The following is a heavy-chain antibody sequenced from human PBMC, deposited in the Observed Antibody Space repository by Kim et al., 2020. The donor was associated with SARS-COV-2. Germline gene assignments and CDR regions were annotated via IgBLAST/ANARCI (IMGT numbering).Heavy chain of an antibody. CDR2: ISYDGSNK. Sequence: GGSLRLSCAASGFTFSSYGMHWVRQAPGKGLEWVAVISYDGSNKYYADSVKGRFTISRDNSKNTLYLQMNSLRAEDTAVYYCARGGYSSSWYYFDYWGQG. D-gene: IGHD6-13*01. V-gene: IGHV3-33*05. J-gene: IGHJ4*02. CDR1: GFTFSSYG. CDR3: ARGGYSSSWYYFDY.